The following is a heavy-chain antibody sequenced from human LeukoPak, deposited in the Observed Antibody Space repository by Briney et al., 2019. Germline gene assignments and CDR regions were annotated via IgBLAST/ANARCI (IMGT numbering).Heavy chain of an antibody. CDR3: ARDRSKLLWFGELLSDAFDI. D-gene: IGHD3-10*01. J-gene: IGHJ3*02. Sequence: GGSLRLSCAASGFTFSSYSMSWVRQAPGKGLEWVSYISRSSSYIYYADSVKGRFTISRDNAKNSLYLQMNSLRAEDTAVYYCARDRSKLLWFGELLSDAFDIWGQGTMVTVSS. CDR1: GFTFSSYS. V-gene: IGHV3-21*05. CDR2: ISRSSSYI.